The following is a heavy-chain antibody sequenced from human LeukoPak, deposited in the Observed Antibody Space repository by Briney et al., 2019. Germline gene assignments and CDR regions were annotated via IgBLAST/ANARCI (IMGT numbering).Heavy chain of an antibody. J-gene: IGHJ4*02. Sequence: ASVKVSCKASGGTFSSYAISWVRQAPGQGLEWMGWISAYNGNTNYAQKLQGRVTMTTDTSTSTAYMELRSLRSDDTAVYYCARDWRGYSYGNFDYWGQGTLVTVSS. V-gene: IGHV1-18*01. CDR3: ARDWRGYSYGNFDY. CDR1: GGTFSSYA. D-gene: IGHD5-18*01. CDR2: ISAYNGNT.